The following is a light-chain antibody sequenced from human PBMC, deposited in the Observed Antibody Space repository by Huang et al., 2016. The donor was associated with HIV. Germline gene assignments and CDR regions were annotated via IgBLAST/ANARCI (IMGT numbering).Light chain of an antibody. Sequence: DIVMTQSPESLAASLGERAIIHCKSSQSVLHDSKNRNHLAWDQHKAGQPPKVLIYWASTREPGVPDGFRGSGSGTDFGLGVGSLQEGDVAVYYCQKYYTNPVTFGGGTKVEI. CDR3: QKYYTNPVT. CDR1: QSVLHDSKNRNH. J-gene: IGKJ4*01. CDR2: WAS. V-gene: IGKV4-1*01.